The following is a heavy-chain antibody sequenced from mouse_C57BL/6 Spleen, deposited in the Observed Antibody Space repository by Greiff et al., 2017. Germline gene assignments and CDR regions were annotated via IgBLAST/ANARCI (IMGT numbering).Heavy chain of an antibody. CDR1: GFTFTDYY. D-gene: IGHD1-1*01. Sequence: EVKVEESGGGLVQPGGSLSLSGAASGFTFTDYYMSWVRQPPGKALEWLGFIRNKANGYTTEYSASVKGRFTISRDNSQSILYLQMNALRAEYSATYYCASRSSYDYFDYWCQGTTLTVSS. J-gene: IGHJ2*01. CDR3: ASRSSYDYFDY. CDR2: IRNKANGYTT. V-gene: IGHV7-3*01.